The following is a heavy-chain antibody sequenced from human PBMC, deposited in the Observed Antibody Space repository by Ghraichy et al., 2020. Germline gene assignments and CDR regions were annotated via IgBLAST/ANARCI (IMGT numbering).Heavy chain of an antibody. CDR3: AGSFVVIRYFEI. CDR1: DGSIRSSNYY. Sequence: SETLSLTCSVSDGSIRSSNYYWGWIRQTPGKGLEWVGSIHHSGSTYYNPSLQSRTTISVDTSNNHFSLKLSSVTAADTAVYYCAGSFVVIRYFEIWGRGTLVTVSS. D-gene: IGHD2-21*01. J-gene: IGHJ2*01. CDR2: IHHSGST. V-gene: IGHV4-39*02.